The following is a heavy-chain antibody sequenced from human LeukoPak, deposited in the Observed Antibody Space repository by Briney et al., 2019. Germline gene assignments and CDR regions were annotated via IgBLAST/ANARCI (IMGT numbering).Heavy chain of an antibody. Sequence: PGGSLRLSCVASRFTFSDYMSWIRQAPGKGLEWVSYISRGSSSTNYADSVKGRFTISRDNAKNSLYLQMNSLRADDTAVYYCATTCYDSSGYLHYFDYWGQGTLVTVSS. D-gene: IGHD3-22*01. CDR1: RFTFSDY. CDR3: ATTCYDSSGYLHYFDY. CDR2: ISRGSSST. V-gene: IGHV3-11*06. J-gene: IGHJ4*02.